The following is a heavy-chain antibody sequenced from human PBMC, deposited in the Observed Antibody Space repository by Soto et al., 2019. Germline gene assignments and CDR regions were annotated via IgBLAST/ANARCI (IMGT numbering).Heavy chain of an antibody. CDR3: AKQYFHH. J-gene: IGHJ1*01. Sequence: QVQLVESGGGVVQPGRSLRLSCAASGFTFSSYGMHWVRQAPGKGLEWVAVISHDGSNKYYADSVKGRFTISRDNSKNTLYLQMNRLRAEDTAVYDCAKQYFHHWGQGTLVTVSS. CDR2: ISHDGSNK. V-gene: IGHV3-30*18. CDR1: GFTFSSYG.